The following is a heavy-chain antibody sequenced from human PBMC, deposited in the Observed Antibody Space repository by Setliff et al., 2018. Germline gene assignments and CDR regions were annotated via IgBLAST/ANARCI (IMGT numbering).Heavy chain of an antibody. CDR1: GGSTSDNNYY. V-gene: IGHV4-39*02. CDR3: ARESRFGYSGYDCAFDF. D-gene: IGHD5-12*01. Sequence: LSLTCTVSGGSTSDNNYYWGWIRQSPGKELEWIGGISHSANKYYNPSFRSGVTIPIDMSKNQFSLNIDSVTAADTAVYYCARESRFGYSGYDCAFDFWGQGRLVTVSS. J-gene: IGHJ4*02. CDR2: ISHSANK.